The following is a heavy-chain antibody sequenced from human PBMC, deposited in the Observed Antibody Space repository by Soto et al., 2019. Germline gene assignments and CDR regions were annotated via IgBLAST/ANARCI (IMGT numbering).Heavy chain of an antibody. V-gene: IGHV3-33*01. CDR1: GFTFSSYG. CDR2: IWYDGSNK. J-gene: IGHJ6*02. Sequence: QVQLMESGGGVVQPGRSLRLSCAASGFTFSSYGMHWVRQAPGKGLEWVAVIWYDGSNKYYADSVKGRFTISRDNSKNTLYLQMNSLRAEDTAVYYCARALGGMDVWGQGTTVTVSS. CDR3: ARALGGMDV.